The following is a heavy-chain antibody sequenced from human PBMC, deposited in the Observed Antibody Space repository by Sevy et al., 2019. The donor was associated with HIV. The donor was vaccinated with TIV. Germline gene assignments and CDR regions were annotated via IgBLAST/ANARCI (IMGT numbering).Heavy chain of an antibody. Sequence: GGSLRLSCRASGFTFGDYSMNWVRQAPGKGLEWVSCLVKDGGLDYAASVKGRFSISRDGYKTNIDLQMNYLKTEDTAVYYCTRWKGARSLFDVWGQGALVTVSS. CDR2: LVKDGGL. D-gene: IGHD1-1*01. CDR3: TRWKGARSLFDV. V-gene: IGHV3-49*04. J-gene: IGHJ4*02. CDR1: GFTFGDYS.